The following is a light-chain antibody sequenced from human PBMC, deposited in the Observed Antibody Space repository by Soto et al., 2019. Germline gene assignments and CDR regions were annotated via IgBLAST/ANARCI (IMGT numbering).Light chain of an antibody. Sequence: IHMTQSASTMSASVGNSVTITCRASENINMWLGWYQQKQGQAPRLLIQRASRVERGVPSRFSGSGYDTEFNLTISSLQPDDFATYYCQQYNRYFKSFGQGTKVDIK. V-gene: IGKV1-5*03. CDR1: ENINMW. J-gene: IGKJ1*01. CDR3: QQYNRYFKS. CDR2: RAS.